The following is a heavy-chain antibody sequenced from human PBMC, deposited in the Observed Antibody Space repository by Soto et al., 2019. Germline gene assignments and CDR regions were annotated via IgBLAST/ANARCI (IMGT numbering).Heavy chain of an antibody. CDR1: GFTFSSYS. Sequence: EVQLVESGGGLVQPGGSLRLSCAASGFTFSSYSMNWVRQAPGKGLEWVSYISSSSSTIYYADSVKGRFTISRDNAKNSLYLQMNSLRAEDTAVYYCARLYYDFWSGYHPPHYYYYMDVWGKGTTVTVSS. CDR3: ARLYYDFWSGYHPPHYYYYMDV. D-gene: IGHD3-3*01. V-gene: IGHV3-48*01. J-gene: IGHJ6*03. CDR2: ISSSSSTI.